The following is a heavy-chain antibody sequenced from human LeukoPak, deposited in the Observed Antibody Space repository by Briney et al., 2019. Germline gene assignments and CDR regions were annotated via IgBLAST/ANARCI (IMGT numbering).Heavy chain of an antibody. Sequence: SETLSLTCSVSGGSISRSSYNWGWLRQPPGKGLEWIGSISYSGTTYYNPSLRSRVTISVDTSKNQFSLKLSSVTAADTAVYYCARVSRGDYGMDVWGQGTTVTVSS. CDR3: ARVSRGDYGMDV. J-gene: IGHJ6*02. V-gene: IGHV4-39*01. CDR2: ISYSGTT. CDR1: GGSISRSSYN.